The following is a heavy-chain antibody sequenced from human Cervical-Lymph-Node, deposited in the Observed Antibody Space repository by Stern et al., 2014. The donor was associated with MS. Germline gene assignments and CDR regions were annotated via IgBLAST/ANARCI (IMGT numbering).Heavy chain of an antibody. V-gene: IGHV3-30*18. D-gene: IGHD3-16*01. CDR2: ISYDGSSY. Sequence: VQLVESGGAVVQPGRSLRLSCAASGFPFSINGLHWVRQAPGKGLEWVAIISYDGSSYYYADSVQDRLTISPLHSKNKHPLPINSLRPEDTVLYYCGKGPFRWTSFYTMDVWGQGTTVTVSS. CDR1: GFPFSING. J-gene: IGHJ6*02. CDR3: GKGPFRWTSFYTMDV.